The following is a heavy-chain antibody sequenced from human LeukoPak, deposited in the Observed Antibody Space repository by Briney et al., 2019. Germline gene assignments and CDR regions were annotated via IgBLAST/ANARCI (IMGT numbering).Heavy chain of an antibody. CDR1: GFTFSDHY. CDR3: ATSIAARQGFDY. J-gene: IGHJ4*02. CDR2: TRNKANSYTT. V-gene: IGHV3-72*01. D-gene: IGHD6-6*01. Sequence: GGSLRLSCAASGFTFSDHYMDWVRQAPGKGLEWVGRTRNKANSYTTEYAASVKGRFTISRDDSKNSLYLQMNSLKTEDTAVYYCATSIAARQGFDYWGQGTLVTVPS.